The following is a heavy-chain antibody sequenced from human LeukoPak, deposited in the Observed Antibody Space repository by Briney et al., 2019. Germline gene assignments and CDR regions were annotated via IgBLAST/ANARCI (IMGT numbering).Heavy chain of an antibody. CDR1: GGSFSGYY. Sequence: PSETLSLTCAVYGGSFSGYYWSWIRQPPGKGLEWIGEINHSGSTNYNPSLKSRVTISVDTSKNQFSLRLSSVTAADTAVYYCARVLEGSSGQHWSFDLWGRGTLVTVSS. CDR2: INHSGST. D-gene: IGHD6-19*01. CDR3: ARVLEGSSGQHWSFDL. J-gene: IGHJ2*01. V-gene: IGHV4-34*01.